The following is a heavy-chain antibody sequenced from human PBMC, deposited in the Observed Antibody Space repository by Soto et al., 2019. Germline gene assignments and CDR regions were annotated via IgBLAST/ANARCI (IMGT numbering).Heavy chain of an antibody. D-gene: IGHD5-12*01. CDR2: IYHSGST. CDR1: GGSISSGGYS. V-gene: IGHV4-30-2*01. Sequence: QLQLQESGSGLVKPSQTLSLTCAVSGGSISSGGYSWSWIRQPPGKGLEWIGYIYHSGSTYYNPSLXGXGXLPXDRSKNQFSLKLGSVTAADTAVYSRAAGGGLPRYYWGQGTLVTVSS. CDR3: AAGGGLPRYY. J-gene: IGHJ4*02.